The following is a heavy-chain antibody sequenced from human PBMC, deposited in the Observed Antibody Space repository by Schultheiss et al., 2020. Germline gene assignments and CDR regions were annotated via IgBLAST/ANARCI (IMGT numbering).Heavy chain of an antibody. D-gene: IGHD1-26*01. J-gene: IGHJ4*02. CDR1: GGSISSYY. Sequence: SQTLSLTCTVSGGSISSYYWSWIRQPPGKGLEWIGYIYYSGSTNYNPSLKSRVTISVDTSKNQFSLKLSSVTAADTAVYYCARSGSYVGVIDYWGQGTLVTVA. CDR3: ARSGSYVGVIDY. V-gene: IGHV4-59*08. CDR2: IYYSGST.